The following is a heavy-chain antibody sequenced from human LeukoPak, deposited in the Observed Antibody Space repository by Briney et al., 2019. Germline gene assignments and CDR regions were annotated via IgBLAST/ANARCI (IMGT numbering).Heavy chain of an antibody. CDR1: GSSFTSYG. CDR3: ARSPTYYYDSSGLRVWFDP. CDR2: IYPGDSDT. V-gene: IGHV5-51*01. J-gene: IGHJ5*02. D-gene: IGHD3-22*01. Sequence: GKSLKISCKASGSSFTSYGIAWVRQMPRKGLDWIGIIYPGDSDTRYSPSFQGQVTISADKSISTAYLQWSSLKASDTAMYYCARSPTYYYDSSGLRVWFDPWGQGTLVTVSS.